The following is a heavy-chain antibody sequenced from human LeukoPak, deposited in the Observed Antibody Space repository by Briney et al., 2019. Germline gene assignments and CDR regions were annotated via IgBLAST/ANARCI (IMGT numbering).Heavy chain of an antibody. Sequence: GGSLRLSCTASGFDFDEHGMSWVRQVPGKGLEWVSGINWSGGSTGYADPLRGRFTISRDNAKNSLYLRMDSLRAEDTALYYCARAPITSPFYFGYWGQGTLVTVSS. D-gene: IGHD2-2*01. V-gene: IGHV3-20*04. J-gene: IGHJ4*02. CDR1: GFDFDEHG. CDR2: INWSGGST. CDR3: ARAPITSPFYFGY.